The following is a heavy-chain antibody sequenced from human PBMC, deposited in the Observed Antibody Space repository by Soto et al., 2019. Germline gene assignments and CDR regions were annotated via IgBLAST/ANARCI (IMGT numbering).Heavy chain of an antibody. J-gene: IGHJ4*02. CDR2: IIPIFGTA. D-gene: IGHD3-22*01. Sequence: SVKVSCKASGGTFSSYAISWVRQAPGQGLEWMGGIIPIFGTANYAQKFQGRVTITADESTSTAYMELSSLRSEDTAVYYCARDSFLDYYDSSGYSDFDYWGQGTLVTVSS. CDR1: GGTFSSYA. V-gene: IGHV1-69*13. CDR3: ARDSFLDYYDSSGYSDFDY.